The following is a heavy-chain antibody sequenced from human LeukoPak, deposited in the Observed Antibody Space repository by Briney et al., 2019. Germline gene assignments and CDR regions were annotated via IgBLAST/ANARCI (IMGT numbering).Heavy chain of an antibody. CDR3: ARERGYYYGSGSLAALDGMDV. D-gene: IGHD3-10*01. Sequence: SETLSLTCTVSGGSISSYYGSWIRQPPGKGLAWAGYIYYSGSTNYNPSLKSRVTISVDTSKNQFSLKLSSVTAADTAVYYCARERGYYYGSGSLAALDGMDVWGQGTTVTVSS. CDR2: IYYSGST. CDR1: GGSISSYY. J-gene: IGHJ6*02. V-gene: IGHV4-59*01.